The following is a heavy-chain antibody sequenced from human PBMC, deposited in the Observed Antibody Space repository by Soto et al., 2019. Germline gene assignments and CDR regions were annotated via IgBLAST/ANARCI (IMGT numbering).Heavy chain of an antibody. CDR3: ITDVTSVMDV. J-gene: IGHJ6*02. CDR1: GFTFRNAW. CDR2: IKSKSDGGTT. V-gene: IGHV3-15*01. Sequence: EVHVVESGGGLVQPGGSLRLSCSVSGFTFRNAWMSWVRQAPGKGLEWVGRIKSKSDGGTTDYAAPVKGRFTISRDDLQNSVFLQMKSLKTEDTAMYYCITDVTSVMDVWGQGTTVTVSS. D-gene: IGHD5-18*01.